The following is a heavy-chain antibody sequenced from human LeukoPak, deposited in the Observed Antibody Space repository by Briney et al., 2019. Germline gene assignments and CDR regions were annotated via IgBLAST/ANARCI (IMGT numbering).Heavy chain of an antibody. J-gene: IGHJ4*02. Sequence: QPAGSLRLSCAASGFTFSSYAMSWVRQAPGKGLEWVSAISGSGGSTYYADSVKGRFTISRDNSKNTLYLQMNSLRAEDTAVYYCANLQLSLASSPYWGQGTLVTVSS. D-gene: IGHD5-18*01. CDR3: ANLQLSLASSPY. V-gene: IGHV3-23*01. CDR1: GFTFSSYA. CDR2: ISGSGGST.